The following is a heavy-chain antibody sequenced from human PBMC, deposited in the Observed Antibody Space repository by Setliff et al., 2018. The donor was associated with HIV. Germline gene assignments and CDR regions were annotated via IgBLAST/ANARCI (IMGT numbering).Heavy chain of an antibody. D-gene: IGHD2-15*01. Sequence: SETLSLTCGVYGGSLSDYYWNWIRQPPGKGLEWIAEINHSGSTNYNPSLKSRATISVDTSQNQFSLKLRSVTAADTAVYYCARGGGSRAATSSYYYMDVWGKGTTVTVS. V-gene: IGHV4-34*01. J-gene: IGHJ6*03. CDR3: ARGGGSRAATSSYYYMDV. CDR1: GGSLSDYY. CDR2: INHSGST.